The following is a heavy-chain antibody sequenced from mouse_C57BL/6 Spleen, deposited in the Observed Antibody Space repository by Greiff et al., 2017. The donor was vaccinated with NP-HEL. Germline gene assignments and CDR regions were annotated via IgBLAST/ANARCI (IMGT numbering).Heavy chain of an antibody. J-gene: IGHJ3*01. V-gene: IGHV2-2*01. D-gene: IGHD3-1*01. CDR2: IWSGGST. CDR1: GFSLTSYG. CDR3: ADRGLAY. Sequence: QVHVKQSGPGLVQPSQSLSITCTVSGFSLTSYGVHWVRQSPGKGLEWLGVIWSGGSTDYHAAFISRLSISKDNSKSQVFFKMNSLQADDTAIYYCADRGLAYWGRRTLVTVSA.